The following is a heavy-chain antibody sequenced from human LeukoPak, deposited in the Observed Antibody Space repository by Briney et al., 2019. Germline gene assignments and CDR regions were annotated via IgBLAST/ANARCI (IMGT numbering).Heavy chain of an antibody. V-gene: IGHV4-34*01. Sequence: SETLSLTCAVYGGSFSGYYWSWIRQPPGKGLEWIGEINHSGSTNYNPSLKRRVTISVETSKNPFSLKLSSVTAADTAVYYCARRVGVWGSYRFTFEYWGQGTLVTVSS. CDR1: GGSFSGYY. D-gene: IGHD3-16*02. J-gene: IGHJ4*02. CDR2: INHSGST. CDR3: ARRVGVWGSYRFTFEY.